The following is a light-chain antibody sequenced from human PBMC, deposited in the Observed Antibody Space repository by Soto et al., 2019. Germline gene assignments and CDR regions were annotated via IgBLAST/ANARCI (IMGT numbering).Light chain of an antibody. J-gene: IGKJ1*01. CDR3: QHYNSYSEA. V-gene: IGKV1-5*03. CDR1: QTISSW. CDR2: KAS. Sequence: DIQMTQSPSTLSVSVGDRVTITCRASQTISSWLDWYQKKPGKAPKLLIYKASTLKSGVPSRFRGSGYGTELTITISSMKTDDFATYYCQHYNSYSEAFGHGTKVDIK.